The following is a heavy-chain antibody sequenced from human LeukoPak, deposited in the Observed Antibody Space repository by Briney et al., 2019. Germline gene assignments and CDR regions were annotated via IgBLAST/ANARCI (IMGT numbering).Heavy chain of an antibody. Sequence: GASVKVSCKASGGTFSTHGINWVRQAPRQGLEWMGGIIPIFGTTNYAQKFQGRVTITTDEPTSTGYMELRSLRSDDTAVYFCARGNSGYDYGFDYWGQGTLVTVSS. V-gene: IGHV1-69*05. CDR1: GGTFSTHG. CDR2: IIPIFGTT. D-gene: IGHD5-12*01. J-gene: IGHJ4*02. CDR3: ARGNSGYDYGFDY.